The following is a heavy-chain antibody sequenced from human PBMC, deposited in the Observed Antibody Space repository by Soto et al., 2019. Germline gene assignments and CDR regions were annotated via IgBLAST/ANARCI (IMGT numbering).Heavy chain of an antibody. Sequence: SETLSLTCTVSGGSISSSSYYWGWIRQPPGKGLEWIGSIYYSGSTYYDPSLKSRVTISVDTSKNQFSLKLSSVTAADTAVYYCASRYSSSWLDYYGMDVWGQGTTVTVSS. CDR1: GGSISSSSYY. J-gene: IGHJ6*02. CDR2: IYYSGST. D-gene: IGHD6-13*01. CDR3: ASRYSSSWLDYYGMDV. V-gene: IGHV4-39*01.